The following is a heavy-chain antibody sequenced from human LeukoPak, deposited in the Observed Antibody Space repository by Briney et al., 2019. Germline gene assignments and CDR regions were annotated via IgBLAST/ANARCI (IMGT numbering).Heavy chain of an antibody. J-gene: IGHJ3*02. CDR1: GGSISSGSYY. CDR3: ARWMVRGATAFDI. D-gene: IGHD3-10*01. CDR2: IYTSGST. V-gene: IGHV4-61*02. Sequence: KPSQTLSLTCTVSGGSISSGSYYWSWIRQPAGKGLECIGRIYTSGSTKYNPSLKSRVTISIDTSKNQFSLKLNSVTAADTAVYYCARWMVRGATAFDIWGQGTMVTVSS.